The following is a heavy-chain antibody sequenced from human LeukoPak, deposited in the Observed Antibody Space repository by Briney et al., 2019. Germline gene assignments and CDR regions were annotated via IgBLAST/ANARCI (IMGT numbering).Heavy chain of an antibody. Sequence: ASVKVSCKASGGTFSSYAISWVRQAPGQGLEWMGWISAYNGNTNYAQKLQGRVTMTTDTSTSTAYMEPRSLRSDDTAVYYCARAASRVVPAAMGGNWFDPWGQGTLVTVSS. J-gene: IGHJ5*02. CDR1: GGTFSSYA. D-gene: IGHD2-2*01. V-gene: IGHV1-18*01. CDR2: ISAYNGNT. CDR3: ARAASRVVPAAMGGNWFDP.